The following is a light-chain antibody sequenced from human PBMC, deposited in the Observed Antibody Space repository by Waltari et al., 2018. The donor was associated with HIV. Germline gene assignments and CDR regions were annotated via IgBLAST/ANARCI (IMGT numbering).Light chain of an antibody. V-gene: IGKV4-1*01. CDR3: QQYYSTPIT. CDR1: QSVLYSSNNKNY. Sequence: DIVMTQSPDSLAVSLGERATINCKSSQSVLYSSNNKNYLAWYQQKPGQPPKLLIYWASTRESVVPDRFSGSGSGTDFTLTISSLQAEDVAFYYCQQYYSTPITFGGGTKVEIK. J-gene: IGKJ4*01. CDR2: WAS.